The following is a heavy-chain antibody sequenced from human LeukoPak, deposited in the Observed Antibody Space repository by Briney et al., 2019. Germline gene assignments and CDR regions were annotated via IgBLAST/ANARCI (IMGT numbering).Heavy chain of an antibody. V-gene: IGHV5-51*01. Sequence: GESLKISCKASGYRFTSYWIGWVRQVPGKGLEWMGVIHPGDSKTRYSPSFEGQVAMSADTSITTAYLQWSSLKASDSAMYYCAFGDDRYFHLWGRGTLVTVSS. CDR1: GYRFTSYW. CDR3: AFGDDRYFHL. J-gene: IGHJ2*01. CDR2: IHPGDSKT. D-gene: IGHD4-17*01.